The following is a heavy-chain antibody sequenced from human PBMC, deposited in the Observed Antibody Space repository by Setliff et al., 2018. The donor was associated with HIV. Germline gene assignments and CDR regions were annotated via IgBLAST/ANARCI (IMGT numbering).Heavy chain of an antibody. D-gene: IGHD2-15*01. V-gene: IGHV3-23*01. Sequence: GALRLSCAASGFTFSIYAMSWVRQAPGKGLQWVSSISGSGSTTNYADSVKGRFTISRDNSQSTVSLQMNSLRAEDTAMYYCAKKSPYCNIGRCPPDAFDNWGQGTMVTVS. CDR2: ISGSGSTT. CDR3: AKKSPYCNIGRCPPDAFDN. J-gene: IGHJ3*02. CDR1: GFTFSIYA.